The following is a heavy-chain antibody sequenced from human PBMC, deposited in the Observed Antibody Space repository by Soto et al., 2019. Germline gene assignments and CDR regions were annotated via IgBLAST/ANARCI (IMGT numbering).Heavy chain of an antibody. D-gene: IGHD6-19*01. Sequence: SETLSLTCAVSGGSISSSNWWSWVRQPPGKGLEWIGEIYHSGSTNYNPSLKSRVTISVDKSKNQFSQKLSSVTAADTAVYYCAKAGIAVAGYFDYWGQGTLVTVSS. V-gene: IGHV4-4*02. J-gene: IGHJ4*02. CDR1: GGSISSSNW. CDR2: IYHSGST. CDR3: AKAGIAVAGYFDY.